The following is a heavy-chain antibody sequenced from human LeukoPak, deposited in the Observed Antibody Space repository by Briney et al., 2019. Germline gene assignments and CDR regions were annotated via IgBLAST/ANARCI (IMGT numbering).Heavy chain of an antibody. V-gene: IGHV4-59*01. Sequence: SETLSLTCTVSGGSISRNYWNWIRQPPGKGLEWIGNIYYSETTNYNPSLKSRVSISVDTSKNLLSLKLSSVTAADTAVYYCARGSTSIFWGRGTLVTVSS. D-gene: IGHD2/OR15-2a*01. J-gene: IGHJ2*01. CDR3: ARGSTSIF. CDR2: IYYSETT. CDR1: GGSISRNY.